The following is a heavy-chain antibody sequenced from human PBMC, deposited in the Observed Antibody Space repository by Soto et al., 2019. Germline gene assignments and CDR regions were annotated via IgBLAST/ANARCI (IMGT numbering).Heavy chain of an antibody. V-gene: IGHV5-51*01. J-gene: IGHJ4*02. CDR1: GYSFTSYW. CDR3: ARQAKYSSSSWGYFDY. CDR2: IYPGDSDT. D-gene: IGHD6-6*01. Sequence: GESLKISCKGSGYSFTSYWIGWVRQMPGKGLEWMGIIYPGDSDTRYSPSFQGQVTISADKSISTAYLQWSSLKASDTAMYYCARQAKYSSSSWGYFDYWGQGTLVTVSS.